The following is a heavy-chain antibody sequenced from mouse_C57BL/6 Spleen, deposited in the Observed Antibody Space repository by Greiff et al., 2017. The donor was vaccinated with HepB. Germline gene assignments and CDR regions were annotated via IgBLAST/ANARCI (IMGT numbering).Heavy chain of an antibody. V-gene: IGHV5-12*01. CDR2: ISNGGGST. CDR1: GFTFSDYY. CDR3: ARQGVYGNYYFDY. D-gene: IGHD2-1*01. Sequence: EVQLVESGGGLVQPGGSLKLSCAASGFTFSDYYMYWVRQTPEKRLEWVAYISNGGGSTYYPDTVKGRFTISRDNAKNTLYLQMSRLKSEDTAMYYCARQGVYGNYYFDYWGQGTTLTVSS. J-gene: IGHJ2*01.